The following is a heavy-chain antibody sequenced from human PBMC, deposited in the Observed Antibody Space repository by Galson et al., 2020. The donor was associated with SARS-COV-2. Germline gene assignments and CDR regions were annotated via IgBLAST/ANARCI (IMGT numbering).Heavy chain of an antibody. CDR3: AKDQSPNYYGSGSPFWYFDL. CDR2: ISGSGGST. CDR1: GFTFSSYA. V-gene: IGHV3-23*01. J-gene: IGHJ2*01. Sequence: GESLKISCAASGFTFSSYAMSWVRQAPGKGLEWVSAISGSGGSTYYADSVKGRFTISRDNSKNTLYLQMNSLRAEDTAVYYCAKDQSPNYYGSGSPFWYFDLWGRGTLVTVSS. D-gene: IGHD3-10*01.